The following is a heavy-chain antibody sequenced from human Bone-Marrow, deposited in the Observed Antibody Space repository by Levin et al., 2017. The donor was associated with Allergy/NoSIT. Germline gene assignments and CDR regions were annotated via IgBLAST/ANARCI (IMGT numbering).Heavy chain of an antibody. V-gene: IGHV3-13*04. CDR3: AIVALPRSCTGTSCSDSGYYFDY. CDR1: GFTFSSYD. CDR2: IGTAADS. D-gene: IGHD2-2*01. Sequence: LSLTCAASGFTFSSYDMHWVRPATGRGLEWVSAIGTAADSYYSGSVKGRFTVSRDNAKHSFYLQMNSLRAGDTAVYYCAIVALPRSCTGTSCSDSGYYFDYWGQGTLVTVSS. J-gene: IGHJ4*02.